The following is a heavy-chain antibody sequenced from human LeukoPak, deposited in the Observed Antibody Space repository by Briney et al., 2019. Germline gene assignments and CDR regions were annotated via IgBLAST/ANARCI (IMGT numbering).Heavy chain of an antibody. CDR1: GGSISSGGYY. CDR2: IYDSGST. J-gene: IGHJ1*01. V-gene: IGHV4-31*03. D-gene: IGHD2-15*01. CDR3: ALGYCGGGSCYAREYFQH. Sequence: SQTLSLTCTVSGGSISSGGYYWTWVRQQPGKGLEWIGYIYDSGSTYYNPCLKSRVTISVDTSKNQFSLRLSSVTAADTAVYYCALGYCGGGSCYAREYFQHWGQGTLVTVSS.